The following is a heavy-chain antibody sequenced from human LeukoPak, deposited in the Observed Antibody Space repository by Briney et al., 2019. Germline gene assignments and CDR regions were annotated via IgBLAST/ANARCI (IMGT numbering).Heavy chain of an antibody. Sequence: SETLSLTCTVSGYSISSGYYWGWIRQPPGKGLEWIGSIYHSGSTYYNPSLKSRVTISVDTSKNQFSLKLSSVTAADTAVYYCARARNTVMAYFDYWGQGTLVTVSS. D-gene: IGHD4-11*01. CDR3: ARARNTVMAYFDY. J-gene: IGHJ4*02. CDR1: GYSISSGYY. V-gene: IGHV4-38-2*02. CDR2: IYHSGST.